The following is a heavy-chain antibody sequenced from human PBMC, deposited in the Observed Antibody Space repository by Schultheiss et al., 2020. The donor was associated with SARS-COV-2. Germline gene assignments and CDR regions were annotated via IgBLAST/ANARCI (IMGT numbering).Heavy chain of an antibody. Sequence: GESLKISCKGSGYSFTNYWIGWVRQMPGKGLEWLGVISPIDSDTRYSPSFQGQLTISADKSITTAFLHWGTLKPSDTAVYYCARHRHTDIPTRRQNYYYYYMDVWGRGTTVTVSS. CDR1: GYSFTNYW. CDR3: ARHRHTDIPTRRQNYYYYYMDV. V-gene: IGHV5-51*01. D-gene: IGHD6-6*01. J-gene: IGHJ6*03. CDR2: ISPIDSDT.